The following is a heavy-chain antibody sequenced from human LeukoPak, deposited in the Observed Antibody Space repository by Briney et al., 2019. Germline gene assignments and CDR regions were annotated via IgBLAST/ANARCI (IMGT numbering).Heavy chain of an antibody. V-gene: IGHV4-31*03. J-gene: IGHJ4*02. D-gene: IGHD3-22*01. Sequence: SETLSLTCTVSGGSISSGGYYWSWLRQHPGRGLEWIGYIYYSGSTYYSPSLKSRVTISVDTSKNQFSLRLSSVTAADTAVYYCARDGGYDSSGYYYFAYWGQGTLVTVSS. CDR2: IYYSGST. CDR1: GGSISSGGYY. CDR3: ARDGGYDSSGYYYFAY.